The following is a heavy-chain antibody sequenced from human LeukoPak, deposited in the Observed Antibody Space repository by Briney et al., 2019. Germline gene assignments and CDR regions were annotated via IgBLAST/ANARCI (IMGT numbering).Heavy chain of an antibody. CDR1: GGSISSSRYY. D-gene: IGHD6-19*01. CDR2: KYYSGST. V-gene: IGHV4-39*01. Sequence: SETLSLTCTVSGGSISSSRYYGGWIRQPPGKGLEWIGSKYYSGSTYYNPSLKNRVTMSVDTSKNQFSLKLSSVTAADTAVYYCARNIAVAGRGDYMDVWGKGTTVTVSS. J-gene: IGHJ6*03. CDR3: ARNIAVAGRGDYMDV.